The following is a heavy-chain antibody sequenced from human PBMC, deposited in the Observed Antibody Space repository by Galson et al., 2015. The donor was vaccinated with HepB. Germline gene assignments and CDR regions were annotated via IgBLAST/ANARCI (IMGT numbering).Heavy chain of an antibody. CDR2: MNPNSGNT. V-gene: IGHV1-8*01. J-gene: IGHJ6*02. D-gene: IGHD5-12*01. CDR1: GYTFTSYD. CDR3: ARAPTARRGYSGYAPGYYGMDV. Sequence: SVKVSCKASGYTFTSYDINWVRQATGQGLEWMGWMNPNSGNTGYAQKFQGRVTMTRNTSISTAYMELSSLRSEDTAVYYCARAPTARRGYSGYAPGYYGMDVWGQGTTVTVSS.